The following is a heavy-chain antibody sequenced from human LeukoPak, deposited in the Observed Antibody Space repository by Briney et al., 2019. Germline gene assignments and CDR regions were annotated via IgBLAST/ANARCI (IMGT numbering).Heavy chain of an antibody. CDR1: GYSISSGYY. J-gene: IGHJ4*02. CDR3: ARHRSGYALDY. Sequence: KTSETLSLTCAVSGYSISSGYYWGWIRQPPGKGLEWIGRIYHSGSTYYNPSPKSRVTISVDTSKNQFSLKLSSVTAADTAVYYCARHRSGYALDYWGQGTLVTVSS. V-gene: IGHV4-38-2*01. D-gene: IGHD3-22*01. CDR2: IYHSGST.